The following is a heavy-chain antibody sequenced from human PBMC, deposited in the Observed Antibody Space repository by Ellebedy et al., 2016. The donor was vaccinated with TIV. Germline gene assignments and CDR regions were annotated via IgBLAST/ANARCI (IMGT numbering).Heavy chain of an antibody. Sequence: GESLKISCAVSGFTFGDHYMSWVRQAPGKGLECVAKINPDGGGKYYVDSVKGRFTISRDNANYSLFLQMNGLRAEDTAVYYCTKEEWWRFDFWGQGTRVTVSS. CDR2: INPDGGGK. V-gene: IGHV3-7*01. CDR1: GFTFGDHY. J-gene: IGHJ4*02. CDR3: TKEEWWRFDF. D-gene: IGHD2-8*01.